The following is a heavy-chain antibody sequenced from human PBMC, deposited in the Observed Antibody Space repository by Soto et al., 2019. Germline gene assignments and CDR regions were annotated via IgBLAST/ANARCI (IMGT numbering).Heavy chain of an antibody. J-gene: IGHJ4*02. CDR2: ISNEEANK. CDR1: GFTFSSYG. D-gene: IGHD6-13*01. Sequence: GGSLRLSCAASGFTFSSYGMHWVRQAPGKGLEWVAVISNEEANKNYVDSVKGRFTISRDNSRNTLYLQMNSLRAEDTAVYYCARAGYSNSWYTFDYWGQGTLVTVSS. CDR3: ARAGYSNSWYTFDY. V-gene: IGHV3-30*03.